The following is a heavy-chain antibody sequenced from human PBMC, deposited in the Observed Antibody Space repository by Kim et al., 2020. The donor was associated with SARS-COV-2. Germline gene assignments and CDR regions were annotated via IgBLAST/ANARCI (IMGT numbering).Heavy chain of an antibody. CDR2: ISHSGSGSGS. J-gene: IGHJ4*02. CDR1: GFTFSTYE. Sequence: GGSLRLSCATSGFTFSTYEMNWVRQAPGKGLEWVSYISHSGSGSGSTQWYADSVKGRFTISRDNAKNSVYLQMSSLRAEDTGVYYCAREGQVEQRKGAVLDCWGQGTLVTVSS. V-gene: IGHV3-48*03. D-gene: IGHD1-1*01. CDR3: AREGQVEQRKGAVLDC.